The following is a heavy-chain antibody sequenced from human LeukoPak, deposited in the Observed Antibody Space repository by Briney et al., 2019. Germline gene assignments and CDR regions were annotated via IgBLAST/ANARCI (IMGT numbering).Heavy chain of an antibody. D-gene: IGHD2-2*01. Sequence: GGSLRLSCAASGFTFSSYWMSWVRQAPGKGLEWVANIKQDGSEKYYVDSVKGRFAISRDNGKNSLYLQMNSLRTEDTAVYYCARLAPTSSAGDTFDIWGQGTMVTVS. J-gene: IGHJ3*02. CDR1: GFTFSSYW. CDR3: ARLAPTSSAGDTFDI. CDR2: IKQDGSEK. V-gene: IGHV3-7*01.